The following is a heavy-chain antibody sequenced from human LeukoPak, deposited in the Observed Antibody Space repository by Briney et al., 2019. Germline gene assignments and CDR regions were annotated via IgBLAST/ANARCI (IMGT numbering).Heavy chain of an antibody. J-gene: IGHJ4*02. CDR3: AREVTYSGCVFDY. Sequence: GGSLRLSCAASGFTFSSYWMHWVRQAPGKGLEWVSYITNSGNSKSYADSVKGRFTISRDNSKNTLYLQMNSLRAEDTAVYYCAREVTYSGCVFDYWGQGTLVTVSS. CDR2: ITNSGNSK. CDR1: GFTFSSYW. V-gene: IGHV3-48*01. D-gene: IGHD5-12*01.